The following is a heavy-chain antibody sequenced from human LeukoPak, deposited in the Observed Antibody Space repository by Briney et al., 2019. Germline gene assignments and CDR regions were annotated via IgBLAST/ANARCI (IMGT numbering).Heavy chain of an antibody. V-gene: IGHV3-30*03. Sequence: QTGGSLRLSCAASGFTFSSYGMHWVRQAPGKGLEWVAVISYDGSNKYYADSVKGRFTISRDNSKNTLYLRMNSLGAEDTAIYYCARDSPVLTYWGQGTLVTVSS. J-gene: IGHJ4*02. CDR3: ARDSPVLTY. CDR1: GFTFSSYG. D-gene: IGHD2-8*01. CDR2: ISYDGSNK.